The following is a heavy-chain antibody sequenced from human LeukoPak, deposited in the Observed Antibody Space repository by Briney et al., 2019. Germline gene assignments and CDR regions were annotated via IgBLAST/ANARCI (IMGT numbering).Heavy chain of an antibody. J-gene: IGHJ4*02. D-gene: IGHD3-22*01. CDR3: AKDLQPLGYDSSGPFDY. CDR2: INHSGST. V-gene: IGHV4-34*01. CDR1: GGSFSGYY. Sequence: SETLSLTCAVYGGSFSGYYWSWIRQPPGKGLEWIGEINHSGSTNYNPSLKSRVTISVDTSKNQFSLKLSSVTAADTAVYYCAKDLQPLGYDSSGPFDYWGQGTLVTVSS.